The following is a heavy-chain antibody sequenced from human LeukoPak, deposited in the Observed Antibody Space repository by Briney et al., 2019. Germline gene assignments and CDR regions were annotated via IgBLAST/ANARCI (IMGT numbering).Heavy chain of an antibody. J-gene: IGHJ4*02. CDR1: GGTFSSYA. CDR2: IIPILGIA. CDR3: ARNLGGYGDPGFH. D-gene: IGHD4-17*01. Sequence: GASVNVSCTASGGTFSSYAISWVRQAPGQGLEWMGRIIPILGIANYAQKFQGRVTITADKSTSTAYMELSSLRSEDTAVYYCARNLGGYGDPGFHWGQGTLVTVSS. V-gene: IGHV1-69*04.